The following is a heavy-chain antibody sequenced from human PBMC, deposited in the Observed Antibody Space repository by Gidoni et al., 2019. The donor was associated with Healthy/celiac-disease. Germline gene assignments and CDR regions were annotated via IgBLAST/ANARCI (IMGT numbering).Heavy chain of an antibody. CDR1: GFTFSSYS. J-gene: IGHJ4*02. Sequence: EVQLVESGGGLVQPGGSLRLSCAASGFTFSSYSMNWVRQAPGKGLEWVSYISSSSSTIYYADSVKGRFTISRDDAKNSLYLQMNSLRDEDTAVYYCARENPWLAEGPFDYWGQGTLVTVSS. CDR3: ARENPWLAEGPFDY. CDR2: ISSSSSTI. V-gene: IGHV3-48*02. D-gene: IGHD6-19*01.